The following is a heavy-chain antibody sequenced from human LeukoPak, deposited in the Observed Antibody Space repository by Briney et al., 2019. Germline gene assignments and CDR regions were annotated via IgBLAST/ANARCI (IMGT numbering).Heavy chain of an antibody. CDR2: MWSDGTNQ. Sequence: PGGSLRLSCAAAGFTFNHYGMHWVRQAPGKGLQWVAVMWSDGTNQYYGDSVKGRFTISRDDSGNTVYLQMNSLRPEDTGVYYCARDAQRGFDYSNSLEYWGQGTPVTVST. D-gene: IGHD4-11*01. J-gene: IGHJ4*02. CDR1: GFTFNHYG. CDR3: ARDAQRGFDYSNSLEY. V-gene: IGHV3-33*01.